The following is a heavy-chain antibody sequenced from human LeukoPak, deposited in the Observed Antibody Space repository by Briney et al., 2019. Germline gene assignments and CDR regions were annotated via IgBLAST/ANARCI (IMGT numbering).Heavy chain of an antibody. Sequence: PGGSLRLSCAASGFTFSSYAMSWVRQAPGKGLEWVSAISGSGGSTYYADSVKGRFTISRDNSKNTLYLQMNSLRAEDTAVYYCAKAASDSSGYYDGDDAFDIWGQGTMVTVSS. CDR3: AKAASDSSGYYDGDDAFDI. CDR1: GFTFSSYA. CDR2: ISGSGGST. V-gene: IGHV3-23*01. J-gene: IGHJ3*02. D-gene: IGHD3-22*01.